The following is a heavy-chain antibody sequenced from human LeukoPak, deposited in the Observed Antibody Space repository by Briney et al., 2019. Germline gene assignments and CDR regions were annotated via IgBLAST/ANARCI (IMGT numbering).Heavy chain of an antibody. CDR3: ARGGEYGGNQPLDY. D-gene: IGHD4-23*01. CDR1: GDSISSYY. V-gene: IGHV4-4*07. Sequence: PSETLSLTCTVSGDSISSYYWNWIRQPAGKGLEWIGRMYTSGNSNSNPSLKSRLTMSVETSKNQFSLKLRSVTAADTAVYYCARGGEYGGNQPLDYWGQGTLVTVSS. J-gene: IGHJ4*02. CDR2: MYTSGNS.